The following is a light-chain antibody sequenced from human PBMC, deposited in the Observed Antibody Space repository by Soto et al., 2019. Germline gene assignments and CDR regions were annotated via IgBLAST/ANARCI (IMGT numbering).Light chain of an antibody. CDR3: QQYGSSPPWT. J-gene: IGKJ1*01. CDR2: GAS. CDR1: QSVSSSY. Sequence: IVLTQSPGTLSLSPVERATLSCRASQSVSSSYLAWYQQKPGQAPRLLIYGASSRANGIPDRFSGSGSGTDFTLTISRLEPEDFAVYYCQQYGSSPPWTFGQGTKVDIK. V-gene: IGKV3-20*01.